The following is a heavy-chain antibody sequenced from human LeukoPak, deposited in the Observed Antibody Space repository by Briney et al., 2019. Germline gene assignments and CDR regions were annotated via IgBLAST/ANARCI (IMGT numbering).Heavy chain of an antibody. CDR2: INHSGGT. Sequence: SETLSLTCGVSGASFSGYYWSWIRQPPGKGLEWIGEINHSGGTNYNPSLKNRVTISVDTSKKQFSLNLRSVTAEDTAVYYCATDRYYGSGSYYKFDYWGQGTLVTVSS. CDR1: GASFSGYY. D-gene: IGHD3-10*01. CDR3: ATDRYYGSGSYYKFDY. J-gene: IGHJ4*02. V-gene: IGHV4-34*01.